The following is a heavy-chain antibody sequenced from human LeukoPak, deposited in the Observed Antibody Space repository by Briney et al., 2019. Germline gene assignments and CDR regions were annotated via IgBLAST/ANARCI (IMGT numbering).Heavy chain of an antibody. CDR1: GGSISSSSYY. CDR2: IYYSGST. V-gene: IGHV4-39*07. D-gene: IGHD3-9*01. CDR3: ARNKYDILTGYFRRNNWFDP. J-gene: IGHJ5*02. Sequence: SETLSLTCTVSGGSISSSSYYWGWIRQPPGKGLEWIGSIYYSGSTYYNPSLKSRVTISVDTSKNQFSLKLSSVTAADTAVYYCARNKYDILTGYFRRNNWFDPWGQGTLVTVSS.